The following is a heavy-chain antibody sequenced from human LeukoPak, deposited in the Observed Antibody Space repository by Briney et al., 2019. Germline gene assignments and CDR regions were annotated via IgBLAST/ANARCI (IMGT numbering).Heavy chain of an antibody. D-gene: IGHD3-10*01. Sequence: SETLSLTCAVSGYSISSGYYWGWIRQPPGKGLEWIGSLYHNGSTYYNPSLKSRVTISVDTSKNQFSLKLSSVTAADTAVYYCARDGRGAEVDFWGQGTLVTVSS. V-gene: IGHV4-38-2*02. CDR3: ARDGRGAEVDF. J-gene: IGHJ4*02. CDR2: LYHNGST. CDR1: GYSISSGYY.